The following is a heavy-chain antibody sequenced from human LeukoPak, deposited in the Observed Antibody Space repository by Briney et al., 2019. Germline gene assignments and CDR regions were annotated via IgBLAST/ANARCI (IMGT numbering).Heavy chain of an antibody. CDR3: ARRWGDNSGSYYYYYYYMDV. CDR2: MNPNSGNT. J-gene: IGHJ6*03. Sequence: ASVKVSCKASGYTFTSYGISWVRQAPGQGLEWVGWMNPNSGNTGYAQKFQGRVTITRNTSISTAYMELSSLRSEDTAVYYCARRWGDNSGSYYYYYYYMDVWGKGTTVTVSS. D-gene: IGHD1-26*01. V-gene: IGHV1-8*03. CDR1: GYTFTSYG.